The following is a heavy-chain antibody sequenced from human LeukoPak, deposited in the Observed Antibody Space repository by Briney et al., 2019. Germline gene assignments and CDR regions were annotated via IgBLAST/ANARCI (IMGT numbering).Heavy chain of an antibody. D-gene: IGHD3-22*01. CDR1: GYTFAGYY. CDR3: ARGLYYYDSSGYDY. V-gene: IGHV1-2*02. Sequence: TSVKVSCKASGYTFAGYYMHWVRQAPGQGLEWMGWINPNSGGTNYAQKFLGRVTMTRDTSISTAYMELSRLRSDDTAVYYCARGLYYYDSSGYDYWGQGTLVTVSS. J-gene: IGHJ4*02. CDR2: INPNSGGT.